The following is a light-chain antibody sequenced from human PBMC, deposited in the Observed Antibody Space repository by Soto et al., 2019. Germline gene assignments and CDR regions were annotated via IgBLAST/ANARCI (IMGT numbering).Light chain of an antibody. CDR1: SSNLGAGYD. CDR2: GNR. CDR3: SSYTDGSTVI. J-gene: IGLJ2*01. Sequence: QSVLTQPPSVSGAPGQRVTISCTGNSSNLGAGYDVHWYQQLPGAAPKLVIFGNRNRPSGVPERFSGSKSGTSASLAITGLQTEDEADYYCSSYTDGSTVIFGGGTKLTVL. V-gene: IGLV1-40*01.